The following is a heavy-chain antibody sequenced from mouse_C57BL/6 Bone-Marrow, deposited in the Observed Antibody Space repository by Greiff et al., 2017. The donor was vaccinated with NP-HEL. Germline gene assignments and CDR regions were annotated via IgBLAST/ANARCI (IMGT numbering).Heavy chain of an antibody. D-gene: IGHD2-4*01. V-gene: IGHV5-15*04. J-gene: IGHJ4*01. CDR2: ISNLAYSI. Sequence: EVKVEESGGGLVQPGGSLKLSCAASGFTFSDYGMAWVRQAPRKGPEWVAFISNLAYSIYSADTVTGRFTISSENGKNTLYLEMSSLRSEDTAMYYCARRGIYYDYNYAMDYWGQGTSVTVSS. CDR3: ARRGIYYDYNYAMDY. CDR1: GFTFSDYG.